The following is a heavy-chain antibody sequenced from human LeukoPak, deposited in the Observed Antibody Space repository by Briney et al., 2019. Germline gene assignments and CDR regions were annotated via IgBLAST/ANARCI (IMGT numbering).Heavy chain of an antibody. D-gene: IGHD3-16*01. CDR3: ARLMIKPSWAFDI. Sequence: SQTLSLTCTVSGGSISSGSYYWSWIRQPAGKGLEWIGRIYTSGSTNYNPSLKSRVTISVDTSKNQFSLKLSSVTAADTAVYYCARLMIKPSWAFDIWGQGTMVTVSS. V-gene: IGHV4-61*02. CDR2: IYTSGST. J-gene: IGHJ3*02. CDR1: GGSISSGSYY.